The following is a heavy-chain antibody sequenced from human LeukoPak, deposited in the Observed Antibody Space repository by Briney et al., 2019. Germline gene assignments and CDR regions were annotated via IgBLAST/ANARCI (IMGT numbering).Heavy chain of an antibody. V-gene: IGHV3-23*01. Sequence: GGSLRLSCAASGFTFSSYAMSWVRQAPGKGLEWVSAISGSGGSTYYADSVKGRFTISRDNSKNTLYLQMNSLRAEDTAVYYCAKKKMATITLPDAFDIWAKGQWSPSLQ. CDR3: AKKKMATITLPDAFDI. CDR2: ISGSGGST. CDR1: GFTFSSYA. J-gene: IGHJ3*02. D-gene: IGHD5-24*01.